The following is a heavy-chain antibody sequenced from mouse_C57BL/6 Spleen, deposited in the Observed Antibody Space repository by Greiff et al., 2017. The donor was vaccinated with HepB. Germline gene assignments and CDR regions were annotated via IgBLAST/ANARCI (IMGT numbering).Heavy chain of an antibody. D-gene: IGHD1-1*01. Sequence: EVQLQESGPGLVKPSQSLSLTCSVTGYSITSGYYWNWIRQFPGNKLEWMGYISYDGSNNYNPSLKNRISITRDTSKNQFFLKLNSVTTEDTATYYCASYYYYGSSYVYFDYWGQGTTLTVSS. CDR3: ASYYYYGSSYVYFDY. CDR1: GYSITSGYY. V-gene: IGHV3-6*01. J-gene: IGHJ2*01. CDR2: ISYDGSN.